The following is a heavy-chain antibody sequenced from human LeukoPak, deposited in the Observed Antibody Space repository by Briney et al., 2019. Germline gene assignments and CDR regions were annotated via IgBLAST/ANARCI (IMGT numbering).Heavy chain of an antibody. CDR2: IYYSGST. D-gene: IGHD3-22*01. CDR1: GGSISSSSYY. J-gene: IGHJ3*02. Sequence: SETLSLTCTVSGGSISSSSYYWGWIRQPPGKGLEWIGSIYYSGSTYYNPSLKSRVTISVDTSKTQFSLKLSSVTAADTAVYYCARPRLTMIVINDAFDIWGQGTMVTVSS. V-gene: IGHV4-39*01. CDR3: ARPRLTMIVINDAFDI.